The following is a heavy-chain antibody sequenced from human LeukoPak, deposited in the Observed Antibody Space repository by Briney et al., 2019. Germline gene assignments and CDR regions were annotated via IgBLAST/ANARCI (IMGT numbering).Heavy chain of an antibody. V-gene: IGHV3-30*04. J-gene: IGHJ4*02. Sequence: QPGRSLRLSCAAAGFTFNNYAIHWVRQAPRKGLEWMAFISYDGSNKQYADSVKGRFTISRDNSKNTVSLQMNSLRGEDTAVYYCARALGYNYGFWGQGTLVTVSS. CDR3: ARALGYNYGF. CDR1: GFTFNNYA. D-gene: IGHD5-18*01. CDR2: ISYDGSNK.